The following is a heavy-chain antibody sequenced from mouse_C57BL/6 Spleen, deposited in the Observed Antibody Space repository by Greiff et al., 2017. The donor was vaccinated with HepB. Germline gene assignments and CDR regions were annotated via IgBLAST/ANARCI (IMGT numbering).Heavy chain of an antibody. CDR1: GFTFSDYY. V-gene: IGHV5-16*01. Sequence: EVKLMESEGGLVQPGSSMKLSCTASGFTFSDYYMAWVRQVPEKGLEWVANINYDGSSTYYLDSLKSRFIISRDNAKNILYLQMSSLKSEDTATYYCARVGNYVRYAMDYWGQGTSVTVSS. D-gene: IGHD2-1*01. J-gene: IGHJ4*01. CDR2: INYDGSST. CDR3: ARVGNYVRYAMDY.